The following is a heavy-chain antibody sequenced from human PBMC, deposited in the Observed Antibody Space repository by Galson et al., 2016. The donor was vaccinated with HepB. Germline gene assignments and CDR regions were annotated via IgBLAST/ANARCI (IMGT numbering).Heavy chain of an antibody. D-gene: IGHD2-2*01. J-gene: IGHJ5*01. CDR2: IYHTGTS. V-gene: IGHV4-4*02. Sequence: SETLSLTCAVSGASVNSSTWWTWVRQAPGTRLEWIGEIYHTGTSNNNPSLLSRFTMSIDNSRNHFSLNLNSVTAADTAVYYCARASVIPGARMVFDSWGQGILVTVSS. CDR3: ARASVIPGARMVFDS. CDR1: GASVNSSTW.